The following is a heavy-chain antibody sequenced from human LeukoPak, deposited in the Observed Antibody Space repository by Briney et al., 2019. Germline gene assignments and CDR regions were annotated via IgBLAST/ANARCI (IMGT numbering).Heavy chain of an antibody. J-gene: IGHJ6*02. CDR3: ARDLGDHYADYYYYGMDV. V-gene: IGHV3-7*01. D-gene: IGHD4-17*01. CDR1: GFSLSNYW. CDR2: IKQDGSEK. Sequence: GGSLRLSCAASGFSLSNYWMSWVRQAPGKGLEWVANIKQDGSEKYYVDSVKGRFTISRDNAKNSLYLQMNSLRAEDTAVYYCARDLGDHYADYYYYGMDVWGQGTTVTVSS.